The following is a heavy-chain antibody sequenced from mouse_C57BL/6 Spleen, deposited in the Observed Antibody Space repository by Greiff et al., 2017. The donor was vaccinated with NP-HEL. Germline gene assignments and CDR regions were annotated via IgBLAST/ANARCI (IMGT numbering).Heavy chain of an antibody. J-gene: IGHJ3*01. V-gene: IGHV1-4*01. CDR3: ARWITTVVEGFAY. D-gene: IGHD1-1*01. CDR1: GYTFTSYT. CDR2: INPSSGYT. Sequence: QVQLQQSGAELARPGASVKMSCKASGYTFTSYTMHWVKQRPGQGLEWIGYINPSSGYTKYNQKLKDKATLTADKSSSTAYMQLSSLTSEDSAVYYCARWITTVVEGFAYWGQGTLVTVSA.